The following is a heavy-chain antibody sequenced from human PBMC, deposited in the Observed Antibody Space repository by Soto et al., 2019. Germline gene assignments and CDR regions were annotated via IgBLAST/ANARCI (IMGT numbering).Heavy chain of an antibody. CDR2: ISAYNGNT. CDR1: GYTFTSYG. CDR3: ARDPGIVGATDALEI. Sequence: GASVKVSCKASGYTFTSYGISWVRQAPGQGLEWMGWISAYNGNTNYAQKLQGRVTMTTDTSTSTAYMELRSLRSDDTAVYYCARDPGIVGATDALEIWGQGTMVTVSS. D-gene: IGHD1-26*01. J-gene: IGHJ3*02. V-gene: IGHV1-18*01.